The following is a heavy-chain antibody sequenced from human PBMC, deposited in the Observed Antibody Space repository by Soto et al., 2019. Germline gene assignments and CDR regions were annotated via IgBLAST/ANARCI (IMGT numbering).Heavy chain of an antibody. Sequence: PGESLKISCKGSGYSFTTYWISWVRQMPGKGLEWMGRIDPSDSYTDYSPSFQGHVTISADKSISTAYLQWSSLKASDTAMYYCARLGIAAAGNQGPRGRGTLVTVSS. V-gene: IGHV5-10-1*01. D-gene: IGHD6-13*01. CDR2: IDPSDSYT. CDR3: ARLGIAAAGNQGP. J-gene: IGHJ5*02. CDR1: GYSFTTYW.